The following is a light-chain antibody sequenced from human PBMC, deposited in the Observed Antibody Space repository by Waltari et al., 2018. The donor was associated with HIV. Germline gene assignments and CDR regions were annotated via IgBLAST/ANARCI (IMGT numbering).Light chain of an antibody. CDR3: AAWDDGLNGYV. J-gene: IGLJ1*01. V-gene: IGLV1-36*01. CDR2: YDD. CDR1: SSNIASNA. Sequence: QSVLTQPPSVSGAPSQRVTISCSGGSSNIASNAVNWYQQLPGKTPKHLIYYDDQVPPGVSGRFSASKSATAASLVISGLQSEDEADYYCAAWDDGLNGYVFGTGTKLTVL.